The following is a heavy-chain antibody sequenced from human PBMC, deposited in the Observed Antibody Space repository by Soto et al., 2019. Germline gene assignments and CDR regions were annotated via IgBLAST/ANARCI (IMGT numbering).Heavy chain of an antibody. V-gene: IGHV3-21*01. D-gene: IGHD6-13*01. Sequence: EVQLVESGGGLVKPGGSLRLSCAASGFTFSSYSMNWVRQAPGKGLEWVSSISSSSSYIYYADSVKGRFTISRDNAKNSLYLQVNSLRAEDTAEYYCAREGIAAALDYWGQGTLVTVSS. CDR1: GFTFSSYS. J-gene: IGHJ4*02. CDR2: ISSSSSYI. CDR3: AREGIAAALDY.